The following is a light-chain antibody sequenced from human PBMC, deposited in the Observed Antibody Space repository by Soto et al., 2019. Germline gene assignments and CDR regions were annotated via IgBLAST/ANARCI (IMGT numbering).Light chain of an antibody. J-gene: IGLJ1*01. V-gene: IGLV3-21*02. CDR2: DDS. Sequence: SYELTQPPSVSVAPGQTARITCGGNNIGSKSVHWYQQRPGQAPVPVLYDDSNRPSGIPERFSGSNSGSTATLTISSVEAGDEADYFCQVWDISSDQYLFGTGTKLTVL. CDR3: QVWDISSDQYL. CDR1: NIGSKS.